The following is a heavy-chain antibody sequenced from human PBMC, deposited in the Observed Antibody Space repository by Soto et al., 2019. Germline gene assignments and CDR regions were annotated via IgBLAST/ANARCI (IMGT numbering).Heavy chain of an antibody. CDR1: GSTFSGYG. Sequence: GGSLRLSCAASGSTFSGYGMHWVRQAPGKGLEWVAVTRHDGSNTYYADSVRGRFTISRDNSNKMLYLQMNSLRAEDTAVYYCARDGVGTTTYFGYFDYWGQGTLVTVSS. D-gene: IGHD1-26*01. CDR3: ARDGVGTTTYFGYFDY. V-gene: IGHV3-33*01. CDR2: TRHDGSNT. J-gene: IGHJ4*02.